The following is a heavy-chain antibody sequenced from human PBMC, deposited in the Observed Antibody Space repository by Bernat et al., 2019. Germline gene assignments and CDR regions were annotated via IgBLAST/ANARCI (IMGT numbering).Heavy chain of an antibody. V-gene: IGHV2-70*15. CDR2: IDWDDDK. J-gene: IGHJ4*02. CDR1: GFSISSSGMS. Sequence: QVTLRESGPALVKPTQTLTLTCTFSGFSISSSGMSVAWIRQPPGKALEWLARIDWDDDKYYSTSLKTRLTISKDTSKNQVVLTMTNMDPVDTATYYCARMRYCSRTTCYYFDSWGQGTLVTVSS. CDR3: ARMRYCSRTTCYYFDS. D-gene: IGHD2-2*01.